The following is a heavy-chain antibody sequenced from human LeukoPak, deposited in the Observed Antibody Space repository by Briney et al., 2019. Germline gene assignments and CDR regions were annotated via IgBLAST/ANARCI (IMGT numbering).Heavy chain of an antibody. CDR2: INPNSGGT. V-gene: IGHV1-2*02. Sequence: ASVKVSCKASGYTFTGYYMHWGRQAPGQGLEWMGWINPNSGGTNYAQKFQGRVTMTRDTSISTAYMELSRLRSDDTAVYYCARSPSDIVVVPAATNWADPWGQGTLVTVSS. J-gene: IGHJ5*02. CDR3: ARSPSDIVVVPAATNWADP. D-gene: IGHD2-2*01. CDR1: GYTFTGYY.